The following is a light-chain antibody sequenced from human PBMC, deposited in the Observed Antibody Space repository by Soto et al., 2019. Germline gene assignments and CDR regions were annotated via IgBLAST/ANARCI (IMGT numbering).Light chain of an antibody. CDR1: NIGSKS. CDR3: QVWDSSSDSRYV. J-gene: IGLJ1*01. Sequence: SYELTQPPSVSVAPGKTARITCGGNNIGSKSGHWYQQKPGQAPVLVIYYDSDRPSGIPERSSGSNSGNTATLTISRVEAGDESDYYCQVWDSSSDSRYVFGTGTKLTVL. V-gene: IGLV3-21*04. CDR2: YDS.